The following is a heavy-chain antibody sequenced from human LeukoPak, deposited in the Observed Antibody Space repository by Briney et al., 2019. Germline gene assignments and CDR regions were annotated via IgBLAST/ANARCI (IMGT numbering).Heavy chain of an antibody. Sequence: TGGSLRLSCAASGFTFDDYGMSWVRQAPGKGLEWVANIKQDGSEKYYVDSVKGRFTISRDNAKNSLYLQMNSLRAEDTAVYYCARGGRFDWLYAPNYWGQGTLVTVSS. CDR1: GFTFDDYG. V-gene: IGHV3-7*01. D-gene: IGHD3-9*01. J-gene: IGHJ4*02. CDR3: ARGGRFDWLYAPNY. CDR2: IKQDGSEK.